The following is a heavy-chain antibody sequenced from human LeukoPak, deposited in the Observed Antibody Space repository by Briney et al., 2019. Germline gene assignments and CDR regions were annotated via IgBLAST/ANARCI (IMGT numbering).Heavy chain of an antibody. V-gene: IGHV3-30-3*01. CDR2: ISYDGSNK. Sequence: PGRSLRLSCAASGFTFGSYAMHWVRQAPGKGLEWVAVISYDGSNKYYADSVKGRFTISRDNSKNTLYLQMNSLRAEDTAVYYCARDKPPDYWGQGTLVTVSS. CDR1: GFTFGSYA. J-gene: IGHJ4*02. CDR3: ARDKPPDY.